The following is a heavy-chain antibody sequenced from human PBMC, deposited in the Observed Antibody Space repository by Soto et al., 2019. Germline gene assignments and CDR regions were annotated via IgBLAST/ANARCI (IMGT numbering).Heavy chain of an antibody. J-gene: IGHJ4*02. V-gene: IGHV1-46*01. Sequence: ASVKVSCKASGYTFTSYYMHWVRQAPGQGLEWMGIINPSGGSTSYAQKFQGRVTMTRDTSTSTVYMELSSLRSEDTAVYYCARNDPDSSGYYDLGLDYWGQGTLVTVSS. CDR2: INPSGGST. CDR1: GYTFTSYY. D-gene: IGHD3-22*01. CDR3: ARNDPDSSGYYDLGLDY.